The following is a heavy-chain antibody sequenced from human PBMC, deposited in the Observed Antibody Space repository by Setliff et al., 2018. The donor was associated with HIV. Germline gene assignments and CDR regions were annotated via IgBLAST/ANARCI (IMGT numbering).Heavy chain of an antibody. CDR3: ARDDDKLFDY. CDR1: GGSISSGSYY. Sequence: SETRSLTCTVSGGSISSGSYYWSWIRQPAEKGLEWIGHIYTSGSTNYNPSLKSRVTISVDTSKNQFSLKLSSVTAADTAVYYCARDDDKLFDYWGQGALVTVSS. V-gene: IGHV4-61*09. D-gene: IGHD3-22*01. J-gene: IGHJ4*02. CDR2: IYTSGST.